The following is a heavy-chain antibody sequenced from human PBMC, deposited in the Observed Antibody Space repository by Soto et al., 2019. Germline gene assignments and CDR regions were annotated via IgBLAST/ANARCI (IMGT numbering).Heavy chain of an antibody. V-gene: IGHV4-31*03. Sequence: QVQLQESGPGLVKPSQTLSLTCTVSGGSINSGGYYWSWIRQHPGKGLEGFGYIYNSGSTYYNPSLKSRITISVDTSKNQFYLKLSSVTVADTAVYYCAREEVAYYGSGSYNWFDPWGQGTLVTVSS. D-gene: IGHD3-10*01. J-gene: IGHJ5*02. CDR1: GGSINSGGYY. CDR3: AREEVAYYGSGSYNWFDP. CDR2: IYNSGST.